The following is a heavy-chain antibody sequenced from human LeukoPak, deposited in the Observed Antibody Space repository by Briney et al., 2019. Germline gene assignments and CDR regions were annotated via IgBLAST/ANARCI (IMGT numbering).Heavy chain of an antibody. V-gene: IGHV3-48*02. CDR3: DRSGLYDC. D-gene: IGHD3/OR15-3a*01. CDR2: ISSTSSTI. CDR1: GFTFSHYS. J-gene: IGHJ4*02. Sequence: GGSLRLSCASSGFTFSHYSMSWVRQAPGKGLEWVSYISSTSSTIYYADSVKGRFTISRDNAKNSLYLQMNSLRDEDTAVYYCDRSGLYDCWGQGTLVTVSS.